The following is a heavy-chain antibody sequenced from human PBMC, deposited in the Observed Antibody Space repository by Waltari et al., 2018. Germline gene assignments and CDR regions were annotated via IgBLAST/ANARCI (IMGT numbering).Heavy chain of an antibody. CDR1: GFSLSTSGVG. D-gene: IGHD3-16*02. Sequence: QITLKESGPTLVKPTQTLTLTCTFSGFSLSTSGVGVGWIRQPPGKALEWLALIYWNDDKRYSPSLKSRLTITKDTSKNQVVLTMTNMDPVDTATYYCAHVGFTFGGVIVHDAFDIWGQGTMVTVSS. CDR3: AHVGFTFGGVIVHDAFDI. CDR2: IYWNDDK. V-gene: IGHV2-5*01. J-gene: IGHJ3*02.